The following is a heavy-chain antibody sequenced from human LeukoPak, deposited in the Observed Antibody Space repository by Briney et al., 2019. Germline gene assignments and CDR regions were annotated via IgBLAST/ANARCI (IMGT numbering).Heavy chain of an antibody. D-gene: IGHD3/OR15-3a*01. CDR1: GGSISSGGYS. V-gene: IGHV4-30-2*01. Sequence: PSETLSLTCAVSGGSISSGGYSWIWIRQPPGKGLEWLGYSDHSGSTYYNPSLKGRVTISVDRTKNQFSLKLSSVTAADTALYYCARGVLDSYYYYGMDVWGPGTTVTVSS. CDR2: SDHSGST. J-gene: IGHJ6*02. CDR3: ARGVLDSYYYYGMDV.